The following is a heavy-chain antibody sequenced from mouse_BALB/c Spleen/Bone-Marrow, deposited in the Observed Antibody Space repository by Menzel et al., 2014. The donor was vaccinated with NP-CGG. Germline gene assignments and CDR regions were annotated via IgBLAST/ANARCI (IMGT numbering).Heavy chain of an antibody. D-gene: IGHD2-14*01. Sequence: EVMLVESGGDLVQPGGSRKLSCAASGFTFSAFGMHWVRQAPERGLEWVAYIISGSNTIYYSDKVKGRFTISRDNPKNSLFLQMTSLRSEDTAMYYCARSRYDVCCFAYWGQGTLVTVSA. CDR2: IISGSNTI. V-gene: IGHV5-17*02. CDR1: GFTFSAFG. CDR3: ARSRYDVCCFAY. J-gene: IGHJ3*01.